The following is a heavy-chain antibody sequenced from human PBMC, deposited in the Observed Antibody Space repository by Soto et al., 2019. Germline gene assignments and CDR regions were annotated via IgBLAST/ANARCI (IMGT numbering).Heavy chain of an antibody. CDR1: GFTFSSYS. D-gene: IGHD3-10*01. CDR3: ARGRGNYYYGMDV. V-gene: IGHV3-21*01. J-gene: IGHJ6*02. Sequence: GGSLRLSCAASGFTFSSYSMNWVRQAPGKGLEWVSSISSSSSYIYYADSVKGRFTISRDNAKNSLYLQMNSLRAEDTAVYYCARGRGNYYYGMDVWGQGTTVTVSS. CDR2: ISSSSSYI.